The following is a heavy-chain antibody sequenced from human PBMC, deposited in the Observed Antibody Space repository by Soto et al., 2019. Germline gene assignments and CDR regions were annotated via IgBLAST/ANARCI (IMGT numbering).Heavy chain of an antibody. Sequence: GESLKISCKGSGYSFTSYWIGWVRQMPGKGLGWMGIIYPGDSDTRYSPSFQGQVTISADKSISTAYLQWSSLKASDTAMYYCARRKYSSSNIGWFDYWGQGTLVTVSS. V-gene: IGHV5-51*01. CDR2: IYPGDSDT. CDR1: GYSFTSYW. CDR3: ARRKYSSSNIGWFDY. D-gene: IGHD6-6*01. J-gene: IGHJ4*02.